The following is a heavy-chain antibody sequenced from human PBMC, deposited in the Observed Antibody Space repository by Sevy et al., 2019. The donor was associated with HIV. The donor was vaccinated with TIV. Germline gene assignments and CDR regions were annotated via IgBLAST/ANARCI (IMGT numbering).Heavy chain of an antibody. CDR2: FDPEDDEK. Sequence: ASVKVSCKVSGYTLTELSVHWVRQAPGKGLEWMATFDPEDDEKIYAQKFQGRVTMTEDTSTDTAYMGLGSLGSEETAVYYCATTKDYFDSSGYPFDYWGQGTLVTVSS. CDR3: ATTKDYFDSSGYPFDY. J-gene: IGHJ4*02. D-gene: IGHD3-22*01. CDR1: GYTLTELS. V-gene: IGHV1-24*01.